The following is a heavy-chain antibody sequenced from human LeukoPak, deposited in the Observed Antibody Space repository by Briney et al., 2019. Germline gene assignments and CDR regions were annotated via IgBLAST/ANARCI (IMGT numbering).Heavy chain of an antibody. J-gene: IGHJ4*02. Sequence: GGSLRLSCAASGFTFSNFGMHWVRQAPGKGLEWVGFIASETYGGTAEYAASVKGRFTISRDDSKSIAYLQMNSLKTEDTAVYYCTRDQTPYYWGQGTLVTVSA. V-gene: IGHV3-49*04. CDR2: IASETYGGTA. CDR3: TRDQTPYY. CDR1: GFTFSNFG.